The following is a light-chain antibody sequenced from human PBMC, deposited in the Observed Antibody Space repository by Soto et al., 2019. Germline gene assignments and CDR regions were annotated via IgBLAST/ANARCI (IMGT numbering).Light chain of an antibody. CDR2: EVS. J-gene: IGLJ2*01. V-gene: IGLV2-14*01. CDR3: SSYTRSSTLV. CDR1: DVADYKY. Sequence: ALTQPASVSGSPGQSITISCSDVADYKYVSWYQHHPGKAPKLIIYEVSNRPSGVSNRFSGSKSGNTASLTISGLQAEDEADYYCSSYTRSSTLVFGGGTKVTVL.